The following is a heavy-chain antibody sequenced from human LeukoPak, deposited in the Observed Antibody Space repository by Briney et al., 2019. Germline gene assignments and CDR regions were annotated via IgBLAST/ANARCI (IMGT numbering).Heavy chain of an antibody. J-gene: IGHJ6*03. CDR1: GFTFNSYA. Sequence: GGSLRLSCAASGFTFNSYAMSWVRQAPGKGLEWVSGITWNSGSIGYADSVKGRFTISRDNAKNSLYLQMNSLRAEDTALYYCAKESARSYYMDVWGKGTTVTISS. D-gene: IGHD6-25*01. V-gene: IGHV3-9*01. CDR3: AKESARSYYMDV. CDR2: ITWNSGSI.